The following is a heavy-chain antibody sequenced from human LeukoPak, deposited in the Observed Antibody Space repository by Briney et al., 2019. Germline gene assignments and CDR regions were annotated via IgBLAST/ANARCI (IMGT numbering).Heavy chain of an antibody. J-gene: IGHJ1*01. D-gene: IGHD3-3*01. V-gene: IGHV3-21*01. CDR2: ISSSSSYI. Sequence: PGGSLRLSCAASGFTFSSYSMNWVRQAPGKGLEWVSSISSSSSYIYYADSVKGRFTISRDNAKNSLYLQMNSLRAEDTAVYYCATCPEWLLEYFQHWGQGTLVTVSS. CDR1: GFTFSSYS. CDR3: ATCPEWLLEYFQH.